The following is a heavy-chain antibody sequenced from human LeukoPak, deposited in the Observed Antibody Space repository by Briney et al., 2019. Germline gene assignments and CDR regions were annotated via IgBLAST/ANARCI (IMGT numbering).Heavy chain of an antibody. CDR2: IWYDGSNK. Sequence: PGGSLRLSCAASGFTFSSYGMHWVRQAPGKGLGWVAVIWYDGSNKYYADSVKGRFTISRDNSKNTLYLQMNSLRAEDTAVYYCAKVRNSRSSYLDYWGQGTLVTVSS. J-gene: IGHJ4*02. CDR3: AKVRNSRSSYLDY. V-gene: IGHV3-30*02. D-gene: IGHD1-14*01. CDR1: GFTFSSYG.